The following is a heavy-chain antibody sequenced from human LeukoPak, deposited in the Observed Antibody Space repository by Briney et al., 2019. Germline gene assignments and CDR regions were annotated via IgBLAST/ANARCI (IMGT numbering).Heavy chain of an antibody. V-gene: IGHV3-11*06. J-gene: IGHJ4*02. CDR3: ARHYYGSGSFTIDY. CDR1: GFTLSDSY. Sequence: GGSLRLSCAASGFTLSDSYTSWIRQAPGKGLEWVSYISKNSTYTNYTDSVKGRFTISRDNAKKTLSLQMNSLRVEDTAVYYCARHYYGSGSFTIDYWGQGTLVTVSS. D-gene: IGHD3-10*01. CDR2: ISKNSTYT.